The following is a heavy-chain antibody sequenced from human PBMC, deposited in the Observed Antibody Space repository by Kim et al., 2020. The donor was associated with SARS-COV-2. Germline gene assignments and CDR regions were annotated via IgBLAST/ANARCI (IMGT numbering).Heavy chain of an antibody. CDR2: IYSGGST. CDR1: GFTVSSNY. V-gene: IGHV3-66*02. D-gene: IGHD3-3*01. CDR3: ARRFLEWLLPDYYGMDV. Sequence: GGSLRLSCAASGFTVSSNYMSWVRQAPGKGLEWVSVIYSGGSTYYADSVKGRFTISRDNSKNTLYLQMNSLRAEDTAVYYCARRFLEWLLPDYYGMDVWGQGTTVTVSS. J-gene: IGHJ6*02.